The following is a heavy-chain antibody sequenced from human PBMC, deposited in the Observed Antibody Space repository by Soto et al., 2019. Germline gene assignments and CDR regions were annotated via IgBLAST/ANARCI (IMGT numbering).Heavy chain of an antibody. CDR2: INAGNGNT. D-gene: IGHD6-19*01. Sequence: GASVKVSCKASGYTFTSYTMHWVRQAPGQRLEWMGWINAGNGNTKYSQKFQGRVTITRDTSASTAYMELSSLRSEDTAVYYCARGPQQWLLFWFDPWGQGTLVTVSS. CDR3: ARGPQQWLLFWFDP. V-gene: IGHV1-3*01. CDR1: GYTFTSYT. J-gene: IGHJ5*02.